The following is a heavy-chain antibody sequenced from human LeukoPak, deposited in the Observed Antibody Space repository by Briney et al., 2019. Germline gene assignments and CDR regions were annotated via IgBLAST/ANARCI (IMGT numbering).Heavy chain of an antibody. CDR1: GGTFSNYA. CDR3: AGSYYNVFDY. V-gene: IGHV1-69*04. J-gene: IGHJ4*02. D-gene: IGHD3-10*01. CDR2: IIPILGLS. Sequence: SVKVSCKASGGTFSNYAISWVRQAPGQGLEWMARIIPILGLSNYAQKFQGRVTITADKSTSTAYMELSSLRSEDTAVYYCAGSYYNVFDYWGQGTLVTVSS.